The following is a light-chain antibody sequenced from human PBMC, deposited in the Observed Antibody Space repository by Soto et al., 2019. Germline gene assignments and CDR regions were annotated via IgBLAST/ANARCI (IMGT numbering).Light chain of an antibody. CDR3: CSSGGSRTYV. CDR2: EVN. V-gene: IGLV2-23*02. CDR1: SSNVGSYKL. J-gene: IGLJ1*01. Sequence: QSVLTQPASVSGSPGQSITISCTGTSSNVGSYKLVSWYQQHPGKAPKLMIFEVNKRPSGVSNRFSGSKSGNTASLTISGLKVEDEADYYCCSSGGSRTYVFGTGNKVTV.